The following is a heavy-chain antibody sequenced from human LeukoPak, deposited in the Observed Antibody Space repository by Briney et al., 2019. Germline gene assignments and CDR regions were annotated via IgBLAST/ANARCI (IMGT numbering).Heavy chain of an antibody. CDR3: ARAFTICRYGYYFDY. CDR2: ISSSGSTI. D-gene: IGHD3-3*02. V-gene: IGHV3-48*03. J-gene: IGHJ4*02. Sequence: GGSLRLSCADSGCTFSNYEMNWVRQAPGKGLEWVSYISSSGSTIYYADSVKGRFTISRDNAKSTLYMQLTSLKPEDTPMYYCARAFTICRYGYYFDYCGQGALVTVSS. CDR1: GCTFSNYE.